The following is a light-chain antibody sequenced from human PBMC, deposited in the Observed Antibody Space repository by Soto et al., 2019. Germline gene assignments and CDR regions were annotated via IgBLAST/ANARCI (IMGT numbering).Light chain of an antibody. CDR1: SSDVGNYNV. V-gene: IGLV2-23*01. Sequence: QSALTQPASVSGSPGQSITISCAGTSSDVGNYNVVSWYQQHPGRAPKLIIYENNKRPSGVSNRFSGSKSGNMASLTISGLQADDEADYHCCSYATGNIHVFGTGTKVTVL. CDR2: ENN. CDR3: CSYATGNIHV. J-gene: IGLJ1*01.